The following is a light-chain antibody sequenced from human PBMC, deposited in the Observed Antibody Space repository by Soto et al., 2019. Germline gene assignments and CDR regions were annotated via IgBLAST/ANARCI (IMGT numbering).Light chain of an antibody. J-gene: IGKJ1*01. CDR2: DAS. V-gene: IGKV3D-15*01. Sequence: ETVLTQSPFTLSGYTGARATLSCRASQSVGYCLAWYQQRPGQAPTLLISDASNRATGIPARFSGSGSGTDFTLTISSLQPEDYAVYYCQQYSPSSWTFGQGTRVDI. CDR1: QSVGYC. CDR3: QQYSPSSWT.